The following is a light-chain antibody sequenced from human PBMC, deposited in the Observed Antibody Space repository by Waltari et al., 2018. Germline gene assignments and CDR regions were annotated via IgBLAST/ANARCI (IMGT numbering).Light chain of an antibody. CDR2: WAS. V-gene: IGKV4-1*01. Sequence: DIVMTQSPDSLAVSLGARATINCKSSQSVLYSSNSKNYLAWYQQKPGQPPKLLLYWASTRESGVPDRFSGSGSGTDFTLTISSLQAEDVAVYYCQQYYTTMWAFGQGTKVEIK. J-gene: IGKJ1*01. CDR3: QQYYTTMWA. CDR1: QSVLYSSNSKNY.